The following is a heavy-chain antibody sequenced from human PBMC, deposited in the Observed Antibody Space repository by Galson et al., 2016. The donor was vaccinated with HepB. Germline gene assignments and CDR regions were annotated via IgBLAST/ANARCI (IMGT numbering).Heavy chain of an antibody. V-gene: IGHV3-23*01. CDR1: GFVFRMYP. CDR2: LRGTGGDT. CDR3: AKDLTVAAWVDP. J-gene: IGHJ5*02. D-gene: IGHD4-23*01. Sequence: SLRLSCAASGFVFRMYPMSWVRQAPGKGLEWVSALRGTGGDTYYADSVKGRFTISRDNSKNTLYLQMTSLRDEDTATYYCAKDLTVAAWVDPWGQGTLVTVSS.